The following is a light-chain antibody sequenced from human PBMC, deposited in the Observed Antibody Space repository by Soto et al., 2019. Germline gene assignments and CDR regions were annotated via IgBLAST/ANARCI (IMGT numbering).Light chain of an antibody. CDR3: KSYAGSNTYV. Sequence: QSALTQPPPASGSPGQSVTISCTGTKNDIGLYDFVSWYQHHPGKAPRLIIYEVVQRPSGVPDRFSGSKSGNTASLTVSGLQAADEADYFCKSYAGSNTYVFGSGTKVTVL. V-gene: IGLV2-8*01. J-gene: IGLJ1*01. CDR1: KNDIGLYDF. CDR2: EVV.